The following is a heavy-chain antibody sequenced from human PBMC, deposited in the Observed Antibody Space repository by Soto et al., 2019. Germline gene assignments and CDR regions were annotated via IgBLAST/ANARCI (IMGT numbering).Heavy chain of an antibody. Sequence: QITLKESGPTLVKPTQTLTLTCTFSGFSLSTTGVGVGWIRQPPGKALEWLALIYWDGEKRYSPSLKSRLTITKETYKNQVVLTKTNMYPVDTATYYCSHRPWYAFEPWGQGILVTVSS. D-gene: IGHD6-13*01. J-gene: IGHJ5*02. CDR1: GFSLSTTGVG. V-gene: IGHV2-5*02. CDR2: IYWDGEK. CDR3: SHRPWYAFEP.